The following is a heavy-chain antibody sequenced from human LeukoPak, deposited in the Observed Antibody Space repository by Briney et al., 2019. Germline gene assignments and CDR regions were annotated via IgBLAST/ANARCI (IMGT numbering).Heavy chain of an antibody. Sequence: PSETLSLTCSVSGGSISSGGYYWTCIREYPGEGLEWFGYIHHTGNTYYKPSLQSRVTISVDTPKNQFSLWLTAVTAADTAVYYYAREPRDFYWFEVWGQGTPVTVSS. CDR2: IHHTGNT. V-gene: IGHV4-31*03. CDR3: AREPRDFYWFEV. CDR1: GGSISSGGYY. J-gene: IGHJ5*02. D-gene: IGHD2/OR15-2a*01.